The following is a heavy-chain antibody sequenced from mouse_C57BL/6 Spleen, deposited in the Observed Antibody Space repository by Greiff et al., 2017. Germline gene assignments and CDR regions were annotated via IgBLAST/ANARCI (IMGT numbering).Heavy chain of an antibody. V-gene: IGHV1-61*01. CDR1: GYTFTSYW. CDR2: IYPSDSET. J-gene: IGHJ3*01. D-gene: IGHD2-5*01. CDR3: ASYYSSYVGLAY. Sequence: QVQLQQPGAELVRPGSSVKLSCKASGYTFTSYWMDWVKQRPGQGLEWIGNIYPSDSETHYNQKFKDKATLTVDKSSSTAYMQLSSLTSEDSAVYYCASYYSSYVGLAYWGQGTLVTVSA.